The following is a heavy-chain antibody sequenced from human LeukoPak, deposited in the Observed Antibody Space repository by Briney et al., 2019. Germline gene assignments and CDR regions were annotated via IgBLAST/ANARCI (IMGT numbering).Heavy chain of an antibody. V-gene: IGHV1-2*04. D-gene: IGHD4-17*01. CDR3: AKEGDYGASRGAFDI. J-gene: IGHJ3*02. CDR2: INPNSGGT. Sequence: ASVKVSCTASGYTFTGYYLHWVRQAPGQGLEWMGWINPNSGGTNYAQKFEGWVTMTRDTSISTAYMELSRLRSDDTAVFYCAKEGDYGASRGAFDIWGQGTMVTVSS. CDR1: GYTFTGYY.